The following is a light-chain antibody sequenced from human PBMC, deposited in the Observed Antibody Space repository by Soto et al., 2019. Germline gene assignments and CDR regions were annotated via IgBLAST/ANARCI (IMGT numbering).Light chain of an antibody. CDR1: QRISSC. CDR3: QQYHSYPLT. CDR2: DAS. Sequence: DVQMTQSLSTLSGSVGDRVTIPCRASQRISSCLAWYQQKPGKAPHLLIYDASSLESGVPSRFSGSGSGTEFTLTISSLQPDDFATYYCQQYHSYPLTFGGGAMVDI. V-gene: IGKV1-5*01. J-gene: IGKJ4*01.